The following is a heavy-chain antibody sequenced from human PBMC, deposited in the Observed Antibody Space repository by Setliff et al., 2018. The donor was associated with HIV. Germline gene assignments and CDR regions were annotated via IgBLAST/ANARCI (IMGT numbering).Heavy chain of an antibody. Sequence: SVKVSCKASGGTFSGYAVSWVRQAPGQGLELMGGIIPIFGTANYAQKFQGRVTITADESTSTAYMELSSLRSEDTAVYYCARGEKRFLEWLPLDYYYYYYMDVWGKGTTVTSP. CDR1: GGTFSGYA. D-gene: IGHD3-3*01. V-gene: IGHV1-69*13. J-gene: IGHJ6*03. CDR2: IIPIFGTA. CDR3: ARGEKRFLEWLPLDYYYYYYMDV.